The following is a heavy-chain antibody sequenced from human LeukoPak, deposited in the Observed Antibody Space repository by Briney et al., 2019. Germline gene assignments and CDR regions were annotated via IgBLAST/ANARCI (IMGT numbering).Heavy chain of an antibody. J-gene: IGHJ4*02. V-gene: IGHV3-30*02. CDR2: IRYDGSNK. D-gene: IGHD6-6*01. CDR1: GFTFSSYG. CDR3: AKDLLAARPSVQYFDY. Sequence: GGSLRLSCAASGFTFSSYGMHWVRQAPGKGLEWVAFIRYDGSNKYYADSVEGRFTISRDNSKNTLYLQMNSLRAEDTAVYYCAKDLLAARPSVQYFDYWGQGTLVTVSS.